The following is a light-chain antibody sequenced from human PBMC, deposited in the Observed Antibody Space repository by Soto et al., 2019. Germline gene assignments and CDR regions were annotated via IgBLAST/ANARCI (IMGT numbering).Light chain of an antibody. Sequence: QSVLTQPPSVSGAPGQRVTISCTGSSSNIGAGYDVHWYQQLPGTAPKLLIYGNSTRPSGVPDRFSGSKSGTSASLAITGLQAEDEADYSCQSYDSSLSALVFGGGTKLTVL. CDR2: GNS. CDR1: SSNIGAGYD. J-gene: IGLJ2*01. CDR3: QSYDSSLSALV. V-gene: IGLV1-40*01.